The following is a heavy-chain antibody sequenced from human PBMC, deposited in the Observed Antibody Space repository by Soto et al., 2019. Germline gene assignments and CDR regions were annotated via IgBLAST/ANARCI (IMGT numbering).Heavy chain of an antibody. J-gene: IGHJ4*02. CDR2: MNPNSGNT. V-gene: IGHV1-8*01. Sequence: QVQLVQSGAEVKKPGASVKVSCKASGYTFTSYDINWVRQATGQGLEWMGWMNPNSGNTGYAQKFQGRVTMTRNTSISTAYMELSSLTSEDTAVYYCARERYSADGCGYWGPGTLVTVSS. D-gene: IGHD5-12*01. CDR1: GYTFTSYD. CDR3: ARERYSADGCGY.